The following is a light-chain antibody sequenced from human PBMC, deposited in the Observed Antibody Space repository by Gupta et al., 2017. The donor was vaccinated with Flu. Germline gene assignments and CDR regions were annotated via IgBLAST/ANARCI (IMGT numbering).Light chain of an antibody. Sequence: VMTQSPATLSVSPGETLTLSCRASRDINTRLAWYQQKPGQSPRLLIYEASTRATGVAARFSGSGSGTEFTLIVSTVQSEDYAVYFCQQYDMWPPITFGGGTKVEI. CDR3: QQYDMWPPIT. CDR1: RDINTR. V-gene: IGKV3-15*01. J-gene: IGKJ4*01. CDR2: EAS.